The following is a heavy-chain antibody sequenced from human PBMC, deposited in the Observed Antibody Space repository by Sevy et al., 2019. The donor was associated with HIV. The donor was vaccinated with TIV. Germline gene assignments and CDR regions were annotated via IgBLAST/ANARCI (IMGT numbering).Heavy chain of an antibody. CDR2: ISGSGGST. Sequence: GGSLRLSCAASGFIFNTHAMSWVRQAPGKGLEWVSAISGSGGSTYYADSVKGRFTISRDNSKNTMYVQMNSLRAEETAVYYCVKGVYDFLSGRSDVFDIWGQGTMVTVSS. CDR3: VKGVYDFLSGRSDVFDI. V-gene: IGHV3-23*01. D-gene: IGHD3-3*01. CDR1: GFIFNTHA. J-gene: IGHJ3*02.